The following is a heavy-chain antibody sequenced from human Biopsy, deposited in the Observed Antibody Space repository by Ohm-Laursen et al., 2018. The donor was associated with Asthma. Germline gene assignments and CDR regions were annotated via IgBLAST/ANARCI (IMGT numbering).Heavy chain of an antibody. Sequence: SETLSLTCTVSGSSINIGDYYWSWIRQHPVKGLEWIGYIYYSGSTYYNPSLKSRVSISLDTSKNQFSLSLISVTAADTAVYYCARTTYGDDGFDPWGQGTLVTVSS. CDR2: IYYSGST. CDR3: ARTTYGDDGFDP. D-gene: IGHD4-17*01. J-gene: IGHJ5*02. CDR1: GSSINIGDYY. V-gene: IGHV4-31*03.